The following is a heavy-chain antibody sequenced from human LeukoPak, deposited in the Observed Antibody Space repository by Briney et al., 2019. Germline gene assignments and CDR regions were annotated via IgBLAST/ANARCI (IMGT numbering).Heavy chain of an antibody. CDR1: GGSFSGYY. CDR3: ASRAFYGDYPTYYFDY. J-gene: IGHJ4*02. CDR2: INHSGST. Sequence: SETLSLTCAVYGGSFSGYYWSWIRQPPGKGLEWIGEINHSGSTNYNPSLKSRVTISVDTSKNQFSLKLSSVTAADTAVYYCASRAFYGDYPTYYFDYWGQGTLVTVSS. V-gene: IGHV4-34*01. D-gene: IGHD4-17*01.